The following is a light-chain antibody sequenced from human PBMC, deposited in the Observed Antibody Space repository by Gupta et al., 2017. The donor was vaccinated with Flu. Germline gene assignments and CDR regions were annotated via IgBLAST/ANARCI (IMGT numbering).Light chain of an antibody. CDR3: LLSDSGAGV. CDR2: DTS. Sequence: QAVAAPVPSLTVSPGGTAARTCASSTGVVTSGNYPYWFQQKPGQAPRTLIYDTSITHSWTPARFSGSLLGGKAALTLSGAQPEDEAEYYCLLSDSGAGVFGGGTKLTVL. V-gene: IGLV7-46*01. J-gene: IGLJ2*01. CDR1: TGVVTSGNY.